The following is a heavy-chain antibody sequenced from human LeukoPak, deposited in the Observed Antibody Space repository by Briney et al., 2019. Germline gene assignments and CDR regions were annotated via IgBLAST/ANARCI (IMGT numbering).Heavy chain of an antibody. V-gene: IGHV1-2*02. D-gene: IGHD3-3*01. CDR2: INPNSGDT. CDR1: GYTFTAYY. Sequence: ASVKVSCKASGYTFTAYYVHWVRQAPGQGLEWLGWINPNSGDTNYAQRFQGRVTMTRDASISTVYMDLTRLISDDTAVYYCARVQGYDDDSFVGFSSPDDAFAIWGQGTLVTVSS. J-gene: IGHJ3*02. CDR3: ARVQGYDDDSFVGFSSPDDAFAI.